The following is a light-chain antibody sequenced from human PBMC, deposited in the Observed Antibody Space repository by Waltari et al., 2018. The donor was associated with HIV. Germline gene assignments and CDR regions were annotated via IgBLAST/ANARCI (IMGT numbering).Light chain of an antibody. CDR3: LQLLHTPRLS. V-gene: IGKV2-28*01. J-gene: IGKJ3*01. CDR2: LAS. CDR1: TSLIHNNGYNY. Sequence: DIVLTQSPLSLPVTPGEPASIPCRARTSLIHNNGYNYLDWYLQRPGQSPQLLIYLASHRASGVPERFSGSGSGTNFTLKISRVEAEDVGIYFCLQLLHTPRLSFGPGTKLDI.